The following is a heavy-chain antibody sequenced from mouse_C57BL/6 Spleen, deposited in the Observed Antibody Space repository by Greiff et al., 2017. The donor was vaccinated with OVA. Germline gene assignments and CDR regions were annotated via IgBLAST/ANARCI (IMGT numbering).Heavy chain of an antibody. D-gene: IGHD2-14*01. V-gene: IGHV5-9-1*02. J-gene: IGHJ3*01. CDR2: ISRGGDYI. CDR1: GFTFSSYA. CDR3: TRDRPGGVAWFAY. Sequence: EVKLVESGEGLVKPGGSLKLSCAASGFTFSSYAMSWVRQTPEQRLAWVAYISRGGDYIYYADTVTGRFTISSDNARNTLYLKMNSLKSEDTAMYYCTRDRPGGVAWFAYWGQGTLVTVSA.